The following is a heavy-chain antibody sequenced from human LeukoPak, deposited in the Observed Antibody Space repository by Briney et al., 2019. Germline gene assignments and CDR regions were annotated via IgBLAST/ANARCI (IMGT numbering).Heavy chain of an antibody. J-gene: IGHJ6*04. CDR2: ISSSDSTI. Sequence: SGGSLRLSCAASGFTFSDYYMSWIRQAPGKGLEWVSYISSSDSTIYYADSVKGRFTISRDNAKNSLWLQMNSLRAEDTAVYYCFSSIVVVPAAPVWGKGTTVTVSS. CDR1: GFTFSDYY. V-gene: IGHV3-11*04. CDR3: FSSIVVVPAAPV. D-gene: IGHD2-2*01.